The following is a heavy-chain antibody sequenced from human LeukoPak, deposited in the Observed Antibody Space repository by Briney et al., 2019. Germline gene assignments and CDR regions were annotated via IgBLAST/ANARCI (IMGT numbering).Heavy chain of an antibody. D-gene: IGHD4-17*01. CDR1: GFTFSSYA. CDR2: IRFDGSNK. CDR3: ARESSLYGDYAPPDY. Sequence: PGGSLRLSCAASGFTFSSYAMSWVRQAPGKGLEWVAFIRFDGSNKYYADSVKGRFTISRDNSKNTLYLQMNSLRAEDTAVYYCARESSLYGDYAPPDYWGQGTLVTVSS. J-gene: IGHJ4*02. V-gene: IGHV3-30*02.